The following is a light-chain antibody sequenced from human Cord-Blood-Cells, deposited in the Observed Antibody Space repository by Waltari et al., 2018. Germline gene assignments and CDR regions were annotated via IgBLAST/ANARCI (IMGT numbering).Light chain of an antibody. J-gene: IGLJ1*01. CDR3: SSYAGSNNPYV. Sequence: QSALTQPPSASGSPGPSVTIPCTGTSSDVGGYNYVNWSQQHPGTAPKLIIYAVSMRPSGVPDRFSGSKSVNTASLTVSGLQAEDESDYYCSSYAGSNNPYVFGTGTKVTVL. CDR2: AVS. CDR1: SSDVGGYNY. V-gene: IGLV2-8*01.